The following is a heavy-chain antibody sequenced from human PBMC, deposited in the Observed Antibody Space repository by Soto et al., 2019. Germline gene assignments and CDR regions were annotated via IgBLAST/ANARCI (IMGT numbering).Heavy chain of an antibody. V-gene: IGHV3-23*01. CDR3: ASRSSTSCYSPNPYCYYYYMDV. D-gene: IGHD2-2*01. CDR1: GFTFSSYA. CDR2: ISGSGGST. Sequence: GESLKISCAASGFTFSSYAMSWVRQAPGKGLEWVSAISGSGGSTYYADSVKGRFTISRDNSKNTLYLQMNSLRAEDTAVYYCASRSSTSCYSPNPYCYYYYMDVWGKGTTVTVSS. J-gene: IGHJ6*03.